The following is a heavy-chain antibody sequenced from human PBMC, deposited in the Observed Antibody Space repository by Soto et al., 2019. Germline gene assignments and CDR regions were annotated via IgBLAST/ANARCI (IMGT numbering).Heavy chain of an antibody. CDR1: GFSFNDYG. J-gene: IGHJ4*02. Sequence: PGGSLRLSCEASGFSFNDYGMHWVRQAPGQGLEWVAVMSYDGTNEYYSDSVKGRFTISRDNSRNTLFLQMDSLRPEDMAVYYCVKAVYLLDFDYWGQGTLVTVSS. D-gene: IGHD2-8*01. CDR3: VKAVYLLDFDY. CDR2: MSYDGTNE. V-gene: IGHV3-30*18.